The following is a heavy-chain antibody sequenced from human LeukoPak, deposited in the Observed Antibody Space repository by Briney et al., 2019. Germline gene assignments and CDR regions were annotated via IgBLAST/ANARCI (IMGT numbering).Heavy chain of an antibody. CDR1: GFTVITND. Sequence: GESLRLSCAASGFTVITNDMTWVRQAPGKGLEWVSVLYSDGNTKYADSVQGRFTISRDNSKNTLYLEMNSLSPDDTAVYYCARGVEPLTANTLAYWGQGTLVTVSS. J-gene: IGHJ4*02. D-gene: IGHD2-21*02. V-gene: IGHV3-53*01. CDR2: LYSDGNT. CDR3: ARGVEPLTANTLAY.